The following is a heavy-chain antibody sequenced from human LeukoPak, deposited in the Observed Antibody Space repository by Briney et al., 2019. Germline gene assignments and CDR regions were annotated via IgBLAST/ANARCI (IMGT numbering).Heavy chain of an antibody. D-gene: IGHD2-21*02. Sequence: TVKVSCKASGYTFTSYYMHWVRQAPGQGLEWMGGIIPIFGTANYAQKFQGRVTITTDESTSTAYMELSSLRSEDTAVYYCAREATYCGGDCYDYWGQGTLVTVSS. V-gene: IGHV1-69*05. CDR3: AREATYCGGDCYDY. CDR2: IIPIFGTA. CDR1: GYTFTSYY. J-gene: IGHJ4*02.